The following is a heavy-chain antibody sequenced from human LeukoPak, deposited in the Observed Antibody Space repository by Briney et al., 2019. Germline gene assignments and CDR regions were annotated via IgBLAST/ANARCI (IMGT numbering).Heavy chain of an antibody. CDR1: GFSVSRNY. Sequence: PGGSLRLSCAASGFSVSRNYMSWVRQAPGKGLEWVSLIFSGGNTYYADSVTGRFTISRDNSKNTLYLQMNSLRAEDTAVYYCASRPSGDYPYFDFWGQGTLVTVSS. CDR2: IFSGGNT. J-gene: IGHJ4*02. V-gene: IGHV3-53*01. D-gene: IGHD7-27*01. CDR3: ASRPSGDYPYFDF.